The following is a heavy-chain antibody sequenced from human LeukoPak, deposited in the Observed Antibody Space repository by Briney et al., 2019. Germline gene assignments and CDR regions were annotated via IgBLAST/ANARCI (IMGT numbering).Heavy chain of an antibody. V-gene: IGHV4-61*02. CDR2: IHTSGST. Sequence: SETLSLTCTVSGGSISSGSYYWSWIRQPAGKGREWIGRIHTSGSTNYNPSLKSRVTISVDTSKNQFSLKLSSVTAADTAVYYCARDRGILDVRGKGTTVTVSS. J-gene: IGHJ6*04. CDR1: GGSISSGSYY. D-gene: IGHD3-10*01. CDR3: ARDRGILDV.